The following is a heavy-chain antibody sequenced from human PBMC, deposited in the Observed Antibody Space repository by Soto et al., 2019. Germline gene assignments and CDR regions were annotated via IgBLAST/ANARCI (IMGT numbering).Heavy chain of an antibody. J-gene: IGHJ5*02. CDR3: ARESGDWPLNWFDP. CDR1: GFNFSNHW. Sequence: RIPSCAASGFNFSNHWMHWVRQRPAEGLVWVSRITSDGKSKAYAESVKGRFAISRDNAKNTLYLQMNGLTAEDTAVYYCARESGDWPLNWFDPWGQGTMVTVSS. V-gene: IGHV3-74*01. D-gene: IGHD2-21*02. CDR2: ITSDGKSK.